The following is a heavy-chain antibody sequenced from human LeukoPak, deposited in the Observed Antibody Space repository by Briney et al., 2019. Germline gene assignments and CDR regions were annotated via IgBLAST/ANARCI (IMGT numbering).Heavy chain of an antibody. CDR2: IYYSGST. Sequence: PSETLSLTCTVSGGSISSSSYYWGWIRQPPGKGLEWIGSIYYSGSTYYNPSLKSRVTISVDTSKNQFSLKLSSVTAADTAVYYCARRVSSWNPNLYYYGVDVWGQGTTVTVSS. V-gene: IGHV4-39*07. D-gene: IGHD6-13*01. CDR3: ARRVSSWNPNLYYYGVDV. J-gene: IGHJ6*02. CDR1: GGSISSSSYY.